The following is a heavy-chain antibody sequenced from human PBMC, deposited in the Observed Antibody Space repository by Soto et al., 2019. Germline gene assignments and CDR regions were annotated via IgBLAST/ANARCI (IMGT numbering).Heavy chain of an antibody. Sequence: GASVKVSCKASGGTFSSYAISWVRQAPGQGLEWMGGIIPIFGTANYAQKFQGRVTITADESTSTAYMELSSLRSDDTAVYYCAAPLWGLPHWGQGTLVTVSS. V-gene: IGHV1-69*13. CDR1: GGTFSSYA. CDR2: IIPIFGTA. J-gene: IGHJ4*02. CDR3: AAPLWGLPH. D-gene: IGHD3-10*01.